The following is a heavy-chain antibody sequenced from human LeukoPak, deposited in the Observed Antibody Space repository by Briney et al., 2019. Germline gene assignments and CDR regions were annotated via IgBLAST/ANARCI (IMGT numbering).Heavy chain of an antibody. J-gene: IGHJ6*03. Sequence: GGSLRLSCAASGFTFSSYWMHWVRQAPGKGLEWVANIKQDGSEKYYVDSVKGRFTISRDNAKNSLYLQMNSLRAEDTAVYYCARSVTGTYCYYYYYMDVWGKGTTVTVSS. CDR1: GFTFSSYW. D-gene: IGHD1-7*01. V-gene: IGHV3-7*01. CDR3: ARSVTGTYCYYYYYMDV. CDR2: IKQDGSEK.